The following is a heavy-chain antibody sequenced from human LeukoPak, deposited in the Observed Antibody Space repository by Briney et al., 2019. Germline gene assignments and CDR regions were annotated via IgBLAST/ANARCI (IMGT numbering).Heavy chain of an antibody. V-gene: IGHV1-46*01. CDR3: AIAIYKWMDA. CDR2: INPRGDST. J-gene: IGHJ6*02. D-gene: IGHD1-1*01. Sequence: ASVKVSCKPSRYSLSNFFLHWVRQAPGQGLEWMGIINPRGDSTVYAQKFQGRVTMTRGTSTRTVYMWVNSLIAEDADVYDCAIAIYKWMDAWGQGTMVTVSS. CDR1: RYSLSNFF.